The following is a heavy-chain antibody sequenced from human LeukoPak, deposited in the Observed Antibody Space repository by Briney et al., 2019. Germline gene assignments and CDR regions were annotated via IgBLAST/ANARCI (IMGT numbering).Heavy chain of an antibody. D-gene: IGHD1/OR15-1a*01. CDR1: GFTFNTYG. CDR3: AKDLRPGADGTWHEC. Sequence: GGSLRLSCVASGFTFNTYGMHWVRQAPGKGLEWVAFIRYDGSNKYYADSVKGRFTISRDNSKNTLYLQMTSLRAVDTAVYYCAKDLRPGADGTWHECWGQGTLVTVSS. V-gene: IGHV3-30*02. CDR2: IRYDGSNK. J-gene: IGHJ4*02.